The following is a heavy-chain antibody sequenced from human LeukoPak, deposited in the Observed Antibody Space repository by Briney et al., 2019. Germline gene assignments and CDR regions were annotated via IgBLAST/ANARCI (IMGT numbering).Heavy chain of an antibody. Sequence: GASVKVSCKASGGTFSSYSLSWVRQAPGQGLEWMGGIVPIFGTADYAQKFQGRVTITTDDAASTVYVELSSLRSEDTAVYYCARGSRFLDYWGQGTPVTVSS. CDR1: GGTFSSYS. D-gene: IGHD3-3*01. CDR2: IVPIFGTA. V-gene: IGHV1-69*05. CDR3: ARGSRFLDY. J-gene: IGHJ4*02.